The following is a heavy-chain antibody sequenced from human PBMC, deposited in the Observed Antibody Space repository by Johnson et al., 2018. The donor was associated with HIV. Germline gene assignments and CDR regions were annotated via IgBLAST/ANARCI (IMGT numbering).Heavy chain of an antibody. CDR1: GFTFSNAW. D-gene: IGHD3-10*01. J-gene: IGHJ3*02. V-gene: IGHV3-72*01. Sequence: VQLVESGGGLVKPGGSLRLSCAASGFTFSNAWMSWVRQAPGKGLEWVGRTRNKANSYTTEYAASVKGRFTISRDDSKNSLYLQMNSLRAEDTALYYCAKRMYYYASGSPWVDAFDIWGQGTMVTVSS. CDR2: TRNKANSYTT. CDR3: AKRMYYYASGSPWVDAFDI.